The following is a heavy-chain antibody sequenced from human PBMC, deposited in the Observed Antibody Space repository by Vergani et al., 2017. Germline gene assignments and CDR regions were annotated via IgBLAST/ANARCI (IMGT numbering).Heavy chain of an antibody. CDR3: ARAWGSSNAPDY. CDR2: ISYDGSNK. J-gene: IGHJ4*02. CDR1: GFTFSSYA. V-gene: IGHV3-30-3*01. Sequence: QVQLVESGGGVVQPGRSLRLSCAASGFTFSSYAMHWVRQAPGKGLEWVAVISYDGSNKYYADSVKGRFTISRDNSKNTLYLQMNSLRAEDTAVYYCARAWGSSNAPDYWGQGTLVTVSS. D-gene: IGHD6-13*01.